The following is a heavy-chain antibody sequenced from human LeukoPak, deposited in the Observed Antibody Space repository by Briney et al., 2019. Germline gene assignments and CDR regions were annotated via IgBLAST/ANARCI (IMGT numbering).Heavy chain of an antibody. J-gene: IGHJ4*02. Sequence: TLGSLRLSCAASGFTFSSYGMHWVRQAPGKGLEWVALIWYDESNTYYADSVKGRFTISRDNSKNTLYLQMNSLRAEDTAVYYCAKEMTRHDYGYYYFDYWGQGTLVTVSS. CDR3: AKEMTRHDYGYYYFDY. CDR1: GFTFSSYG. D-gene: IGHD4-17*01. V-gene: IGHV3-33*06. CDR2: IWYDESNT.